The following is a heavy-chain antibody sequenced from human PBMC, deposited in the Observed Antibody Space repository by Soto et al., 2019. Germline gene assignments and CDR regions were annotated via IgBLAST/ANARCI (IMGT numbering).Heavy chain of an antibody. CDR3: ARGPNYNDNSGYFGY. V-gene: IGHV3-30-3*01. Sequence: GGSLRLSCAASGLIFNTYAMNWVRQAPGKGLEWGALISCAGDNNYYADSVKGRFTISRDNSKNTLSLQMDSLRIEDTAIYYCARGPNYNDNSGYFGYWGQGALVTLS. CDR2: ISCAGDNN. CDR1: GLIFNTYA. J-gene: IGHJ4*02. D-gene: IGHD3-22*01.